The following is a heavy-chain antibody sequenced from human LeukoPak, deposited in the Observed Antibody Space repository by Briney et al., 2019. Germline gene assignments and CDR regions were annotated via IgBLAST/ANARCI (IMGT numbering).Heavy chain of an antibody. CDR2: IIPIFGTA. V-gene: IGHV1-69*13. CDR1: GGTFSSYA. CDR3: ARDHYGSGTYYNNPRGSYFDY. D-gene: IGHD3-10*01. Sequence: SVKVSCKASGGTFSSYAISWVRQAPGQGLEWMGGIIPIFGTANYAQKFQGRVTITADESTSTAHMELSSLRSEDTAVYYCARDHYGSGTYYNNPRGSYFDYWGQGALVTVSS. J-gene: IGHJ4*02.